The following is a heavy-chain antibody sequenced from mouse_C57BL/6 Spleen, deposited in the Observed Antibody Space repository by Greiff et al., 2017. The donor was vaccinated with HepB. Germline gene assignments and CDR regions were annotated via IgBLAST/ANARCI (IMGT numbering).Heavy chain of an antibody. CDR2: ISSGGSYT. CDR1: GFTFSSYG. Sequence: EVQVVESGGDLVKPGGSLKLSCAASGFTFSSYGMSWVRQTPDKRLEWVATISSGGSYTYYPDSVKGRFTISRDNAKNTLYLQMSSLKSEDTAMYYCARPMVTTGYYFDYWGQGTTLTVSS. V-gene: IGHV5-6*01. J-gene: IGHJ2*01. D-gene: IGHD2-2*01. CDR3: ARPMVTTGYYFDY.